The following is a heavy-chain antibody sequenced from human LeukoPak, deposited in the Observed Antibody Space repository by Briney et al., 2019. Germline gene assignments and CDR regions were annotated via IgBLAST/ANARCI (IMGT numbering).Heavy chain of an antibody. Sequence: SETLSLTCTVSGGSISSYYWSWIRQPPGKGLEWIGYIYYSGSTNYNPSLKSRVTISVDTSKNQFSLKLSSVTAADTAAYYCARMLAAAGTGVGFDPWGQGTLVTVSS. V-gene: IGHV4-59*01. J-gene: IGHJ5*02. D-gene: IGHD6-13*01. CDR2: IYYSGST. CDR1: GGSISSYY. CDR3: ARMLAAAGTGVGFDP.